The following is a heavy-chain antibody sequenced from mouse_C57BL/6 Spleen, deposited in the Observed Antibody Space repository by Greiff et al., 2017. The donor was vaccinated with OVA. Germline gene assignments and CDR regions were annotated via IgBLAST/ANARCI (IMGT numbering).Heavy chain of an antibody. J-gene: IGHJ2*01. V-gene: IGHV1-50*01. Sequence: QVQLQQPGAELVKPGASVKLSCKASGYTFTSYWLQWVKQRPGQGLECIGEIDPSDSSTNYNQKFKGKATLTVDTSSSTAYMQLSSLTSEDSAVDYCARNRGNYYFDDWGQGTTLTVSS. D-gene: IGHD2-1*01. CDR3: ARNRGNYYFDD. CDR2: IDPSDSST. CDR1: GYTFTSYW.